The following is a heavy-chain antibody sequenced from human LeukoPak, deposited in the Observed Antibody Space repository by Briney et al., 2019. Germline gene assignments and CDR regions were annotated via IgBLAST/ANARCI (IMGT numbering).Heavy chain of an antibody. V-gene: IGHV5-51*01. CDR3: AARGYSGYDSSHYFDY. CDR2: IYPGDSDT. Sequence: KCGESLKISCKGSGYSFTSYWIGWVRQMPGKGLEWMGIIYPGDSDTRYSPSFQGQVTISADKSISTAYLQWSSLKASDTAMYYCAARGYSGYDSSHYFDYWGRGTLVTVSS. CDR1: GYSFTSYW. D-gene: IGHD5-12*01. J-gene: IGHJ4*02.